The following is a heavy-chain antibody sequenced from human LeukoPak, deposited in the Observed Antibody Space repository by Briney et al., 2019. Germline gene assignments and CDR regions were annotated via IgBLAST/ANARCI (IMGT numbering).Heavy chain of an antibody. J-gene: IGHJ4*02. CDR1: GYTFTSYA. V-gene: IGHV1-3*01. CDR2: INAGNGNT. Sequence: ASVKVSCKASGYTFTSYAMHWVRQAPGQRLEGMGWINAGNGNTKYSQKFQGRVTITRDTSASTAYMELSSLRSEDTAVYYCARVGFRKIVVVITADYYFDYWGQGTLVTVSS. CDR3: ARVGFRKIVVVITADYYFDY. D-gene: IGHD3-22*01.